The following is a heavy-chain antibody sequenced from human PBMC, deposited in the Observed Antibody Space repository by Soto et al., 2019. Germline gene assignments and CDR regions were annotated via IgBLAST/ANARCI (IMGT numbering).Heavy chain of an antibody. CDR1: GYTFTGYY. J-gene: IGHJ3*02. D-gene: IGHD3-10*01. Sequence: GASVKVSCKASGYTFTGYYMHRVRQAPGQGLEWMGWISAYNGNTNYAQKLQGRVTMTTDTSTSTAYMELRSLRSDDTAVYYCARAVHGSGSYYGALDIWGQGTMVTVSS. CDR3: ARAVHGSGSYYGALDI. V-gene: IGHV1-18*04. CDR2: ISAYNGNT.